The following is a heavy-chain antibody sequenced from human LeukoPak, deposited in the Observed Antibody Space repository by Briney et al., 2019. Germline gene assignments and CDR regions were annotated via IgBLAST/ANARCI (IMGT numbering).Heavy chain of an antibody. CDR2: ISGSGGST. CDR1: GFTFSSYG. J-gene: IGHJ3*02. Sequence: GGSLRLSCAASGFTFSSYGMTWVRQAPGKGLEWVSGISGSGGSTYYADSVEGRFTISRDNSKNTLYLQMGSLRAEDTAVYYCASPRGSPLHCSSTSCQHGDAFDIWGQGTMVTVSS. D-gene: IGHD2-2*01. CDR3: ASPRGSPLHCSSTSCQHGDAFDI. V-gene: IGHV3-23*01.